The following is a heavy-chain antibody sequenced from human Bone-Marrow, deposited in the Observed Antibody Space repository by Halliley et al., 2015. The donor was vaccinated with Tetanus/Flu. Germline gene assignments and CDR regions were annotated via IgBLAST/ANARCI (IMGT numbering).Heavy chain of an antibody. CDR2: INNDGTTT. V-gene: IGHV3-74*01. J-gene: IGHJ6*02. Sequence: PGKGLVWVSRINNDGTTTPYADSVKGRFTISRDNAKNTLYLQMHNLRVEDTAVYFCAKGVDVWGQGTTVTVSS. CDR3: AKGVDV.